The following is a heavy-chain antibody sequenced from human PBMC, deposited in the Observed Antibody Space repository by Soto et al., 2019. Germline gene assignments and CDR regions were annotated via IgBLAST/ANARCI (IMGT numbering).Heavy chain of an antibody. CDR2: FSGSGGAT. Sequence: VQVVESGGGLVQPGGSLRLSCAASGFIASNYAMSWVRQAPGKGLEWVSGFSGSGGATFYADSVKGRFTISRDSSKNTVYLQINRLSVEDTAVYYCAKAGGDYWGQGTLVTVSS. J-gene: IGHJ4*02. V-gene: IGHV3-23*04. CDR3: AKAGGDY. CDR1: GFIASNYA. D-gene: IGHD3-10*01.